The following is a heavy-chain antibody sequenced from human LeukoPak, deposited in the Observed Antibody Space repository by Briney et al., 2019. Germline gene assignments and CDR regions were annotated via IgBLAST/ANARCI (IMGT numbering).Heavy chain of an antibody. J-gene: IGHJ4*02. CDR3: AREIFKIFGYYGSGSRGLNY. V-gene: IGHV1-2*02. Sequence: ASVKVSCKASGYTFSVYYIHWMRQAPGQGLEWMGWINPNSGGTNYAQKFQGRVTMTRDTSISTAYMELSRLRSDDTAVYYCAREIFKIFGYYGSGSRGLNYWGQGTLVTVSS. D-gene: IGHD3-10*01. CDR2: INPNSGGT. CDR1: GYTFSVYY.